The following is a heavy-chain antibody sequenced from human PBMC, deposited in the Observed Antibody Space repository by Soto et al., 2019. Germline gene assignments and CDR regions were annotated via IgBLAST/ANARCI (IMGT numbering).Heavy chain of an antibody. J-gene: IGHJ4*02. V-gene: IGHV4-30-2*01. D-gene: IGHD3-22*01. Sequence: QLQLQESGSGLVKPSQTLSLTCVVSGDSISSGGYSWNWIRQPPGKGLEWIGHTYHSGGTLYNPSLDSRVTISGDKSKNQFSLRLTSVTAADTAVYYCARDSLSGYYFDYWGQGTLVTVSS. CDR3: ARDSLSGYYFDY. CDR1: GDSISSGGYS. CDR2: TYHSGGT.